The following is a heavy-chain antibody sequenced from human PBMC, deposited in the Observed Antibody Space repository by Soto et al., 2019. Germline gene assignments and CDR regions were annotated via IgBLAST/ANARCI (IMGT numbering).Heavy chain of an antibody. J-gene: IGHJ4*02. CDR1: GVSLNRYY. Sequence: SETLSLTCTVSGVSLNRYYWSWIRQPPGRELEWIGYIYSNGDTQYSPSLKSRVTMSVDTSRNQFSLRLTSVTPADTAVYYCAKGSYSWDSWGQGYLVTVSS. CDR3: AKGSYSWDS. V-gene: IGHV4-59*01. D-gene: IGHD1-26*01. CDR2: IYSNGDT.